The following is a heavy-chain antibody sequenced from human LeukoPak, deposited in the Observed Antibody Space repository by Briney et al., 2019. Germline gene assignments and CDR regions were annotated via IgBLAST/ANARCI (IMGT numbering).Heavy chain of an antibody. CDR3: AKDPDYDSSGYPPAFFDY. Sequence: PGGSLRLSWAASGFTFSSYGMHWVRQAPGKGLEWVAVIWYDGSNKYYADSVKGRFTISRDNSKNTLYLQMNSLRAEDTAVYYCAKDPDYDSSGYPPAFFDYWGQGTLVTVSS. CDR1: GFTFSSYG. D-gene: IGHD3-22*01. CDR2: IWYDGSNK. V-gene: IGHV3-33*06. J-gene: IGHJ4*02.